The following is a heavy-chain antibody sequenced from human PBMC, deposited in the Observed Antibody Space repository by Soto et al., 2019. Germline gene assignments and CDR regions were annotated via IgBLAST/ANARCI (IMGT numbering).Heavy chain of an antibody. Sequence: SEALSLTSVASGGTSSNSTWWGWVRQPPGKGLEWIGEIYHSGSTNYNPSLKSRVTISVDKSKNQFSLKLSSVTAADTAVYYCARELVTDYYDSSGYDWGQG. D-gene: IGHD3-22*01. CDR2: IYHSGST. CDR1: GGTSSNSTW. CDR3: ARELVTDYYDSSGYD. J-gene: IGHJ1*01. V-gene: IGHV4-4*02.